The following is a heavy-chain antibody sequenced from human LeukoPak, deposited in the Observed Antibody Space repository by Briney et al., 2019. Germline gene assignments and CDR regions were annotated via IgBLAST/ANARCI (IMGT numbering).Heavy chain of an antibody. CDR2: ISGSSSYI. D-gene: IGHD4-17*01. V-gene: IGHV3-21*01. CDR3: ARDDSGDEYFQH. CDR1: GFTFSSYS. Sequence: GGSLRLSCAASGFTFSSYSMNWVRQAPGKGLEWVSSISGSSSYIYYADSVKGRFTISRDNAKNSLYLQMNSLRAEDTAVYYCARDDSGDEYFQHWGQGTLVTVSS. J-gene: IGHJ1*01.